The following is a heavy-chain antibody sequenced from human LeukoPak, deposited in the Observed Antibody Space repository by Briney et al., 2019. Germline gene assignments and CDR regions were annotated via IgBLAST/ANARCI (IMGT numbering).Heavy chain of an antibody. D-gene: IGHD3-3*01. CDR3: ARGFNFWSGYGYYYYMDV. Sequence: GASVKVSCKASGYTFTSYGINWVRQATGQGLEWMGWMNPNSGNTGYAQKFQGRVTITGNTSISTAYMELSSLRSEDTAVYYCARGFNFWSGYGYYYYMDVWGKGTTVTVSS. J-gene: IGHJ6*03. V-gene: IGHV1-8*03. CDR1: GYTFTSYG. CDR2: MNPNSGNT.